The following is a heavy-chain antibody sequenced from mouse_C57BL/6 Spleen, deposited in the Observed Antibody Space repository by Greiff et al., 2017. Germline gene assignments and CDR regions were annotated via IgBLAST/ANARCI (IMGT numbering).Heavy chain of an antibody. Sequence: QVQLQQPGAELVKPGASVKLSCKASGYTFTSYWMHWVKQRPGQGLEWIGMIHPNSGSTNYNEKFTSKATLTVDKSSSTAYMQLSSLTSEDSAVYYCARYDGYYAMDYWGQGTSVTVSS. J-gene: IGHJ4*01. D-gene: IGHD2-3*01. CDR3: ARYDGYYAMDY. V-gene: IGHV1-64*01. CDR1: GYTFTSYW. CDR2: IHPNSGST.